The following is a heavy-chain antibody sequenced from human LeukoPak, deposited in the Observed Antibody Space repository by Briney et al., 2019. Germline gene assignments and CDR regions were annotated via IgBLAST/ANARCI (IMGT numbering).Heavy chain of an antibody. Sequence: GGSLRLSCAASGFTFRSYEMNWVRQAPGKGLEWVSFISGGRGSIYYADSVKGRFTISRDNAKNSLYLQMNSLRAEDTAVYYCARDRDYGDYRPVSFDYWGRGTLVTVSS. V-gene: IGHV3-48*03. J-gene: IGHJ4*02. CDR3: ARDRDYGDYRPVSFDY. CDR2: ISGGRGSI. CDR1: GFTFRSYE. D-gene: IGHD4-17*01.